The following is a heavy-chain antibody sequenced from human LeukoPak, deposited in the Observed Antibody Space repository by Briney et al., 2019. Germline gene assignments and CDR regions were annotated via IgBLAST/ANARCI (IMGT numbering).Heavy chain of an antibody. Sequence: PSETLSLTCTVSGGSISNYYWSWIRQPPGKGLERIGYIYYSGSTNYNPSLKSRVTISLDTSKNQFSLKVISMTAADTAVYYCTKSDGSGLIRICGRGTMVTVSS. CDR3: TKSDGSGLIRI. D-gene: IGHD3-22*01. J-gene: IGHJ3*02. CDR1: GGSISNYY. CDR2: IYYSGST. V-gene: IGHV4-59*12.